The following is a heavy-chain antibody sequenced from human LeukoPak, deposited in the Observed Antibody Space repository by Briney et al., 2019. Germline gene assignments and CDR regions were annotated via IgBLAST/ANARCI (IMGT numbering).Heavy chain of an antibody. CDR3: AREQPTTYYDILTGLSY. D-gene: IGHD3-9*01. J-gene: IGHJ4*02. CDR2: ISYDGSNK. Sequence: PGRSLRLSCAASGFTFSSYAMHWVRQAPGKGLEWVAVISYDGSNKYYADSVKGRFTISRDNSKNTLYLQMNSLRAEDTAVYYCAREQPTTYYDILTGLSYWGQGTLVTVSS. V-gene: IGHV3-30*01. CDR1: GFTFSSYA.